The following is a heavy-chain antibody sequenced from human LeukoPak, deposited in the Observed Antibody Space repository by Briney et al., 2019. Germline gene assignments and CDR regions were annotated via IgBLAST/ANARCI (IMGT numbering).Heavy chain of an antibody. J-gene: IGHJ4*02. Sequence: GGSLRLSCAVSGITLSNYGMSWVRQAPGKGLEWVSSISSSSSYIYYADSVKGRFTISRDNAKNSLYLQMNSLRAEDTAVYHCARDQALQYWGQGTLVTVYS. CDR1: GITLSNYG. CDR3: ARDQALQY. V-gene: IGHV3-21*01. CDR2: ISSSSSYI.